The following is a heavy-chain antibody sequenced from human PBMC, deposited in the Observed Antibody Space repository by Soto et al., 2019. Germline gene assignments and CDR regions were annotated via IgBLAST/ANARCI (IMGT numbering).Heavy chain of an antibody. D-gene: IGHD1-26*01. CDR1: GGTFSTYS. CDR2: IIPIFGTA. J-gene: IGHJ4*02. CDR3: ASSSGNNYGVGTNHYFGY. Sequence: QVQLVQSGAEVKKPGSSVKVSCKTSGGTFSTYSIVWVRQAPGEGLEWMGGIIPIFGTANYVQKFQDRVTITADKSTNTAFMEMSSMKSEDTAMYYCASSSGNNYGVGTNHYFGYWGQGTLVTVSS. V-gene: IGHV1-69*06.